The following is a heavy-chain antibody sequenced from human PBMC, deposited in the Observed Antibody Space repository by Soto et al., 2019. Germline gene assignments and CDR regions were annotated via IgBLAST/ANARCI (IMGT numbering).Heavy chain of an antibody. J-gene: IGHJ6*02. D-gene: IGHD1-26*01. CDR1: GFSVSSYP. CDR2: ISGSGGST. CDR3: AKDRYTEKKYYYYGMDV. V-gene: IGHV3-23*01. Sequence: XRSLRCSWAASGFSVSSYPMSGDRQAPGKRLEWVSAISGSGGSTYYADSVKGRFTISRDNSKNTLYLQMNSLRAEDTAVYYCAKDRYTEKKYYYYGMDVWGQGTTVTVSS.